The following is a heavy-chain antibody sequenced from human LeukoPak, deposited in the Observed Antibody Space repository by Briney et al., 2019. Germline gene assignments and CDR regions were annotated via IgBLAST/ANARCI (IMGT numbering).Heavy chain of an antibody. CDR3: ARNLSSYSNYFFDY. CDR1: GFTFSTYG. D-gene: IGHD4-11*01. CDR2: ISYDGSNK. Sequence: GGSLRLSCAASGFTFSTYGMHWVRQAPGKGLEWVAVISYDGSNKYYADSVKGRFTISRDNSKNTMYLQMNSLRAEDTAVYYCARNLSSYSNYFFDYWGQGTLVTVSS. J-gene: IGHJ4*02. V-gene: IGHV3-30*03.